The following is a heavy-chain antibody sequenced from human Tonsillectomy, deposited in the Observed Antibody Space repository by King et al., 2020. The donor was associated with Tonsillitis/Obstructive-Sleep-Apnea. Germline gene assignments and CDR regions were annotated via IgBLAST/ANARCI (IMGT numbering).Heavy chain of an antibody. V-gene: IGHV6-1*01. J-gene: IGHJ3*02. D-gene: IGHD6-13*01. Sequence: VQLPQSGPGLVKPSQTLSLTCALSGDSVSSNTAAWNWIRQSPSRGLEWLGRTYYRSKWYNDYAVSVKSRIIINPDTSKNQFSLQLNSVTPEDTSVYYCARGVWDAFDIWGQGTMVTVSS. CDR2: TYYRSKWYN. CDR3: ARGVWDAFDI. CDR1: GDSVSSNTAA.